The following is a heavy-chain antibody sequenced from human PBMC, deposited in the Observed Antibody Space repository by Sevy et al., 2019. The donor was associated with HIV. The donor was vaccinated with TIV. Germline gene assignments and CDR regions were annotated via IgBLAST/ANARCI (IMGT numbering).Heavy chain of an antibody. J-gene: IGHJ4*01. CDR1: GGSFSGYY. CDR3: ARGGDIVVLPAPYYFDY. V-gene: IGHV4-34*01. CDR2: ISHSGST. Sequence: SETLSLTCAVYGGSFSGYYWSWIRQPPGKGLEWIGEISHSGSTNYNPSLKSRVTISVDTSKNQFSLKLSSVTAADTAVYYCARGGDIVVLPAPYYFDYWGQGTLVTVSS. D-gene: IGHD2-2*01.